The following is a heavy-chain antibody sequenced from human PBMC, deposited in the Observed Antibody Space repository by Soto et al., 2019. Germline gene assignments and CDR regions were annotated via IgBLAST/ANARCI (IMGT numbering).Heavy chain of an antibody. Sequence: SETLSLTCTFSGDSISSYYWSWIRQPPGKGLEWIGYIYYSGSTNYNPSLKSRVTISVDTSKNQFSLKLSSVTAADTAVYYCAREKTTIGDFDYWGQGTLVTVSS. J-gene: IGHJ4*02. CDR2: IYYSGST. D-gene: IGHD1-7*01. CDR1: GDSISSYY. CDR3: AREKTTIGDFDY. V-gene: IGHV4-59*01.